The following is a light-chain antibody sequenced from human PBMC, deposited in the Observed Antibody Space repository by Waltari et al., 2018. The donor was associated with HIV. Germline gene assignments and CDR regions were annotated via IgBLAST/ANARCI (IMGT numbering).Light chain of an antibody. CDR3: CSYAGTYTWV. CDR2: DVS. J-gene: IGLJ2*01. Sequence: QSALTQPRSVSGSPAQSVTISCRGSSTDIGDYNSVSWYQQHPGQVPKLVIFDVSKRPSGVPDRFSGSKSVNTASLTISGLQAEDEADYYCCSYAGTYTWVFGGGTRLTVL. V-gene: IGLV2-11*01. CDR1: STDIGDYNS.